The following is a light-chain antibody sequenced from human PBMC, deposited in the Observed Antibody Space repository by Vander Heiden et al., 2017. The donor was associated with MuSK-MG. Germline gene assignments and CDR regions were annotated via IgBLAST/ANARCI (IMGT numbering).Light chain of an antibody. CDR2: AAS. CDR1: QSISSY. V-gene: IGKV1-39*01. CDR3: QQSYSTPRGYT. Sequence: DLQMPQSPSSLSASLRHRVTITFPPSQSISSYLNWYQQKPGKAPKLLIYAASSLQSGVPSRFSGSGSGTDFTLTISSLQPEDFATYYCQQSYSTPRGYTFGQGTKLEIK. J-gene: IGKJ2*01.